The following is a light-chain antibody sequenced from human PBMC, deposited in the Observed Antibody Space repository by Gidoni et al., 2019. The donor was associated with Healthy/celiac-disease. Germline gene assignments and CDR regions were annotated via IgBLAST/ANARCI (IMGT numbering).Light chain of an antibody. Sequence: DIQMTQSPSSLSASEGDRVTITCRASQSISSYLNWYQQKPGQATKLLIYAASSLQSGVPSRFSGSGSGTDFTLTISSLQPEDFATYYCQQSYSTPITFGQGTRLEIK. V-gene: IGKV1-39*01. J-gene: IGKJ5*01. CDR2: AAS. CDR1: QSISSY. CDR3: QQSYSTPIT.